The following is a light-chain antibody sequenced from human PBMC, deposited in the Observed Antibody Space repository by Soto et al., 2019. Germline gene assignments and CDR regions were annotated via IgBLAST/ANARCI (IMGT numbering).Light chain of an antibody. CDR3: AAWDASLNGWV. J-gene: IGLJ3*02. Sequence: QSVLTQPPSASGTPGQRVTISCSGSSSNIGSNTVNWYQQLPGTAPKLLIYSNNQRPSGVPDRFSGSKSGTSASLAISGLQSEDEADYYCAAWDASLNGWVSGVGTQLTVL. CDR1: SSNIGSNT. V-gene: IGLV1-44*01. CDR2: SNN.